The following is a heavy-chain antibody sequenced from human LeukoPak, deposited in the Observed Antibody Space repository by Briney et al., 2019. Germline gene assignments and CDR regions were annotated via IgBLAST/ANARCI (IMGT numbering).Heavy chain of an antibody. Sequence: PSETLSLTCTVSGGSISITSYYWGWIRQPPGKGLEWIGSMYSSGSTYYNPSLKSRVTMSVDTSKNQFSLKLSSVTAADTAVYYCARIEEYCSSTTCYYYFDYWGQGTLVTVSS. CDR3: ARIEEYCSSTTCYYYFDY. J-gene: IGHJ4*02. CDR1: GGSISITSYY. CDR2: MYSSGST. D-gene: IGHD2-2*01. V-gene: IGHV4-39*07.